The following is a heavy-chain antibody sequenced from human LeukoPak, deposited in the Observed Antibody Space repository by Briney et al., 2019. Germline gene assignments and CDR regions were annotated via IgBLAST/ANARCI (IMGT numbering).Heavy chain of an antibody. D-gene: IGHD5-18*01. Sequence: GWSLRLSCAASGFTFSSYAMSWVRQAPGKGLEWVSAISGSGGSTYYADSVKGRFTISRDNSKNTLYLQMNSLRAEDTAVYYCAKDFRGYSYGAHYWGQGTLVTVSS. J-gene: IGHJ4*02. V-gene: IGHV3-23*01. CDR1: GFTFSSYA. CDR2: ISGSGGST. CDR3: AKDFRGYSYGAHY.